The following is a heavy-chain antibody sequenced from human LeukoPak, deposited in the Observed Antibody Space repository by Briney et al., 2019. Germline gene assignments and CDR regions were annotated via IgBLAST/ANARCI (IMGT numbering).Heavy chain of an antibody. V-gene: IGHV4-4*02. J-gene: IGHJ6*02. CDR2: IYPSGST. CDR3: ARIDYGAYSGMDV. CDR1: GGSISSSNW. D-gene: IGHD4-17*01. Sequence: TSETLSLTCAVSGGSISSSNWWSWVRPPPGKGLEWIGEIYPSGSTNYNPSLKSRVTMSLDKSKNQFSLKLSFVTAADTAVYYCARIDYGAYSGMDVWGQGTTVTVSS.